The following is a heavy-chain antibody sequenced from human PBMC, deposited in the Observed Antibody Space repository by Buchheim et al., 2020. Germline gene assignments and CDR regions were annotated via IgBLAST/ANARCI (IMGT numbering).Heavy chain of an antibody. J-gene: IGHJ6*02. CDR2: ISYDGSNK. CDR3: AKDQGPAAKSGMDV. V-gene: IGHV3-30*18. D-gene: IGHD2-2*01. Sequence: QVQLVESGGGVVQPGRSLRLSCAASGFTFSSYGMHWVRQAPGKGLEWVAVISYDGSNKYYADSVKGRFTISRDNSKNTLYLQMNSLRAEDTAVYYCAKDQGPAAKSGMDVWGQGTT. CDR1: GFTFSSYG.